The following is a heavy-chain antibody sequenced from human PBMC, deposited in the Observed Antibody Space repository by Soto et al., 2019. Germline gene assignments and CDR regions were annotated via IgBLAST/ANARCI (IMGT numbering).Heavy chain of an antibody. J-gene: IGHJ5*02. V-gene: IGHV3-30*04. CDR2: ISKDGMNK. Sequence: QVRLVESGGGVVQPGRSLRLSCTASGFSFSSYAMYWFRQPPGKGLEWVAVISKDGMNKNYADSVKGRVTVSRDNANYSLDLQLNSLRGEDTAMYYCARDMYSSDYFVKWFEPWGQGTLVTVCS. CDR3: ARDMYSSDYFVKWFEP. D-gene: IGHD6-19*01. CDR1: GFSFSSYA.